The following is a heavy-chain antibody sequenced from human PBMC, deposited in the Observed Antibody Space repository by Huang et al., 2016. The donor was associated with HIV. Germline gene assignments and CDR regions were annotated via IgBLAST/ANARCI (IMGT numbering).Heavy chain of an antibody. CDR2: VNARGST. CDR1: GGSFTGNY. CDR3: ARQWTILEWLLGLDV. V-gene: IGHV4-34*02. J-gene: IGHJ6*02. Sequence: QMQLQQRGAGLLKPSETLSLTCGVSGGSFTGNYLTWHRQAPGQGLEWIGEVNARGSTNYNPSLSGRVTISRDKSNREVSLNLRSVTAADTAVYYCARQWTILEWLLGLDVWGQGTTVIVSS. D-gene: IGHD3-3*01.